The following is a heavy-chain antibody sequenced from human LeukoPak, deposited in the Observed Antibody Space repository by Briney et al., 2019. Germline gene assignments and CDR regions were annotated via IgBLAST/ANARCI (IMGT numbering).Heavy chain of an antibody. D-gene: IGHD2-2*01. CDR3: ARDPATSRSYMDV. CDR1: GGSISSYY. V-gene: IGHV4-59*12. J-gene: IGHJ6*03. CDR2: IYYDGST. Sequence: SETLSLTCTVSGGSISSYYWSWIRQPPGKGLEWIGYIYYDGSTNYNPSLKSRVTISVDTSKNQFSLKLSSVTAADTAVYYCARDPATSRSYMDVWGKGTTVTVSS.